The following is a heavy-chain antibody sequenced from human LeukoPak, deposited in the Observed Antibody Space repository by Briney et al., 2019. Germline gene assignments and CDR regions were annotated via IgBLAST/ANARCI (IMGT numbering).Heavy chain of an antibody. V-gene: IGHV4-38-2*02. CDR3: ASSLTYSSGWYEDY. Sequence: SETLSLTCTVSGYSISSGYYWGWIRQPPGKGLEWIGSIYHSGSTYYNPSLKSRVTISVDTSKNQFSLKLSSVTAADTAVYYCASSLTYSSGWYEDYWGQGTLVTVSS. J-gene: IGHJ4*02. CDR1: GYSISSGYY. D-gene: IGHD6-19*01. CDR2: IYHSGST.